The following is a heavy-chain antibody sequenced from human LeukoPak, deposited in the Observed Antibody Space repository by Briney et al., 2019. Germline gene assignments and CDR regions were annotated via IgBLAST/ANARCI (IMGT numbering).Heavy chain of an antibody. D-gene: IGHD3-3*01. CDR2: IYYSGST. Sequence: PSETLSLTCTVSGGSISSYYWSWIRQPPGKGLEWIGYIYYSGSTYYNPSLKSRVTISVDTSKNQFSLKLSSVTAADTAVYYCARDTSYYDFWRGAGYYYMDVWGKGTTVTVSS. V-gene: IGHV4-59*04. CDR1: GGSISSYY. J-gene: IGHJ6*03. CDR3: ARDTSYYDFWRGAGYYYMDV.